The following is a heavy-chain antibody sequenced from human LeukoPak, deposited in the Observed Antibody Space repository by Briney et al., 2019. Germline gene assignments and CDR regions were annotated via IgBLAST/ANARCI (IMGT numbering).Heavy chain of an antibody. CDR1: GFTFTTYW. D-gene: IGHD2-8*02. V-gene: IGHV3-7*03. CDR2: INQDGTDK. CDR3: VTYSTGLYKGLEF. J-gene: IGHJ4*02. Sequence: QPGGSLRLSCAASGFTFTTYWVSWIRQAPGKGLEWVANINQDGTDKYYVDSVKGRFTFSRDNAQNSLYLQMSSLRVEDTAVYYCVTYSTGLYKGLEFWGQETQVTVSS.